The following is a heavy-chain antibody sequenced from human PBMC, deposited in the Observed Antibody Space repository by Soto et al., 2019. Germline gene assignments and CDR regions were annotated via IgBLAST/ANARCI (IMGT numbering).Heavy chain of an antibody. CDR3: ARERSAAGTGWFDP. V-gene: IGHV1-8*01. J-gene: IGHJ5*02. Sequence: QVQLVQSGAEVKKPGASVKVSCKASGYTFTSYDINWVRQATGQGLEWMGWMNPNSGNTGYAQKFQGRVTMTRNTSISTAYMEVSSLRSEDTAVYYCARERSAAGTGWFDPWGQGTLVTVSS. D-gene: IGHD6-13*01. CDR1: GYTFTSYD. CDR2: MNPNSGNT.